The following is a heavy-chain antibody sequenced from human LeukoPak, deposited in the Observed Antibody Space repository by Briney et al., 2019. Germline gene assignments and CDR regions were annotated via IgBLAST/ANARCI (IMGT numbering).Heavy chain of an antibody. CDR2: IKRDGSEK. Sequence: GGSLRLSCAASGFTFSSYWMSWVRQAPGKGLEWVANIKRDGSEKYYVDSVKGRFTISRDNAKNSLYLQMNSLRAENTAVYYCARDGWQWLANYYFDYWGQGTLVTVSS. D-gene: IGHD6-19*01. CDR3: ARDGWQWLANYYFDY. CDR1: GFTFSSYW. V-gene: IGHV3-7*01. J-gene: IGHJ4*02.